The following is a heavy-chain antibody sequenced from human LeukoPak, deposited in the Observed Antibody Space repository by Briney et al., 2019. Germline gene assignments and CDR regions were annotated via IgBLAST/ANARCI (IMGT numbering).Heavy chain of an antibody. J-gene: IGHJ6*03. Sequence: GGSLRLSCAASGFTFSTYAMNWVRQAPGKGLEWVSSISSSGTYIYYADSVKGRFTISRDNAKNSLYLQMNSLRAEDTAVYYCARQDYDFWSGPYYMDVWGKGTTVTVSS. V-gene: IGHV3-21*01. CDR1: GFTFSTYA. CDR2: ISSSGTYI. D-gene: IGHD3-3*01. CDR3: ARQDYDFWSGPYYMDV.